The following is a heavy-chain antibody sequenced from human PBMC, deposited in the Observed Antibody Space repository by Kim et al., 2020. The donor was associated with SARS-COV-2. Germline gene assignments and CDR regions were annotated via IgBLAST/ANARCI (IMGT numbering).Heavy chain of an antibody. CDR2: INAGNGNT. D-gene: IGHD6-19*01. V-gene: IGHV1-3*01. CDR3: ARDGICSGSGCPPAQH. CDR1: GYTFTSYA. Sequence: ASVKVSCKASGYTFTSYAMHWVRQAPGQRLEWMGWINAGNGNTKYSQKFQGRVTITRDTSASTAYMELSSLRSEDTAVYYCARDGICSGSGCPPAQHWGQGTLVTVSS. J-gene: IGHJ1*01.